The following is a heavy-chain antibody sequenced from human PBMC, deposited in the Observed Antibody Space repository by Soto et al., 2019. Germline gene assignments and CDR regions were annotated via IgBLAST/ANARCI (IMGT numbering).Heavy chain of an antibody. CDR1: GFTFSSHA. V-gene: IGHV3-30-3*01. CDR2: ISYDGSNK. J-gene: IGHJ4*02. D-gene: IGHD1-26*01. Sequence: QVQLVESGGGVVQPGRSLRLSCAASGFTFSSHAMHWVRQAPGKGLEWVAVISYDGSNKYYADSVKGRFTISRDNSKNTLYLQMNSLRAEDTAVYYCAREGIVGARNFDYWGQGTLVTVSS. CDR3: AREGIVGARNFDY.